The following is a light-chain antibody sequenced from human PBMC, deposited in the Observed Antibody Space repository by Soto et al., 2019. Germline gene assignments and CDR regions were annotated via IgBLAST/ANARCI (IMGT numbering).Light chain of an antibody. J-gene: IGLJ1*01. CDR3: CSYAGSYTHV. CDR1: SSDVVGYNF. V-gene: IGLV2-11*01. CDR2: DVT. Sequence: QSALTQPRSVSGSPGQSVTISCTGTSSDVVGYNFVSWYQQYPGKAPKLIIYDVTKGPSGVPDRFSGSKSGNTASLTISGLQTDDEADYYCCSYAGSYTHVFGTGTKLTVL.